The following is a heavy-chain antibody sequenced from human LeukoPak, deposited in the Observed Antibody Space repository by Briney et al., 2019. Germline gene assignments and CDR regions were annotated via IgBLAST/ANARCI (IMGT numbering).Heavy chain of an antibody. D-gene: IGHD6-19*01. CDR2: INANSGTT. J-gene: IGHJ5*01. CDR1: GFAFSVYA. CDR3: AKPISGGLAVTADWFHP. Sequence: PGGSLRLSCTASGFAFSVYAMSWLRRPPGKGLEWVSTINANSGTTSYAASVRGRFTISRDNSKNTLYLQLNTLRADDMATYYCAKPISGGLAVTADWFHPWGQGTLVVVSS. V-gene: IGHV3-23*01.